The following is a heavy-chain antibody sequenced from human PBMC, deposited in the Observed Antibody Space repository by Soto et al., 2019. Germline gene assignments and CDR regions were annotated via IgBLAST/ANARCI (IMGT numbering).Heavy chain of an antibody. CDR1: GGTFSNSA. CDR2: IMPIFRTP. Sequence: QVQLEQSGAEVKKPGSSVKVSCKASGGTFSNSAISWVRQAPVQGLEWMGGIMPIFRTPDYAQRFQGRVTITADESTSTAYMKFSGLRPDDTAVYYCARDKDRQHLGGNYYYILDVWGQGTTVTVSS. CDR3: ARDKDRQHLGGNYYYILDV. V-gene: IGHV1-69*12. J-gene: IGHJ6*02.